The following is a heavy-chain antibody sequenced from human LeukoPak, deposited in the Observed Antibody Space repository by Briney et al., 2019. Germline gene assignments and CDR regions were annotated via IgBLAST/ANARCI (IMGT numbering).Heavy chain of an antibody. Sequence: SVKVSCKASGGTFSSYAISWVRQAPGQGLELKGGIIPIFGTANYAQKFQGRVTITADESTSTAYMELSSLRSEDTAVYYCARGSITIFGVVIMGYYYYYMDVWGKGTTVTVSS. CDR3: ARGSITIFGVVIMGYYYYYMDV. CDR1: GGTFSSYA. CDR2: IIPIFGTA. V-gene: IGHV1-69*01. J-gene: IGHJ6*03. D-gene: IGHD3-3*01.